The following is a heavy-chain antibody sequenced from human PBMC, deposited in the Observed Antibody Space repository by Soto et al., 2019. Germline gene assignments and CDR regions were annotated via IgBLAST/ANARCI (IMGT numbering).Heavy chain of an antibody. CDR2: IYYSGST. CDR3: ARDKITGLFDY. V-gene: IGHV4-59*12. Sequence: SETLSLTCTVSGGSISSYYWSWIRQPPGKGLEWIGYIYYSGSTNYNPSLKSRVTISVDTSKNQLSLKLTSVTAADTAVYYCARDKITGLFDYWGQGTLVTVSS. D-gene: IGHD2-8*02. CDR1: GGSISSYY. J-gene: IGHJ4*02.